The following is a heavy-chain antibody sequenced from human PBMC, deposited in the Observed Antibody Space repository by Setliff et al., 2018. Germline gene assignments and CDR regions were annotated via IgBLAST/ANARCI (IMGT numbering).Heavy chain of an antibody. D-gene: IGHD6-19*01. Sequence: KAGGSLRLSCAASGFTFSSYTMNWVRQAPGEGLELVSSISSSSSYIFYADSVKGRFTISRDNAKNSVYLQMNSLRPEDTAVYYCAKDSLSGWSAVDYWGQGTLVTVSS. CDR3: AKDSLSGWSAVDY. CDR1: GFTFSSYT. V-gene: IGHV3-21*06. CDR2: ISSSSSYI. J-gene: IGHJ4*02.